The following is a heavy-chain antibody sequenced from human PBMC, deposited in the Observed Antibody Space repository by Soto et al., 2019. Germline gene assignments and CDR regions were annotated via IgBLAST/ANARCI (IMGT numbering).Heavy chain of an antibody. J-gene: IGHJ4*02. CDR3: SRDMQLWLLDY. CDR1: GFTFSSYW. Sequence: GGSLGLSCAASGFTFSSYWMHWVRQAPGKGLVWVSRINSDGSTTTYADSVKGRFTISRDNAQNTLYLQMNSLRAEDTAIYYCSRDMQLWLLDYRGQGTQVSVSS. V-gene: IGHV3-74*01. D-gene: IGHD5-18*01. CDR2: INSDGSTT.